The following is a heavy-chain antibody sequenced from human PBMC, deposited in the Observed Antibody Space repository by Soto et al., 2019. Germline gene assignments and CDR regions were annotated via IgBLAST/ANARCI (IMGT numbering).Heavy chain of an antibody. Sequence: PGGSVRLSCAASRLTFSISWMYWVRKAPGKGLGWVSRVSSDGSSRDYAGSVKGRFTITSDTSASTVYMELSSLRSEDTAVYYCANDIIVIPGAKGLDYWGQGALVTVSS. CDR3: ANDIIVIPGAKGLDY. J-gene: IGHJ4*02. CDR2: VSSDGSSR. V-gene: IGHV3-74*01. CDR1: RLTFSISW. D-gene: IGHD2-2*01.